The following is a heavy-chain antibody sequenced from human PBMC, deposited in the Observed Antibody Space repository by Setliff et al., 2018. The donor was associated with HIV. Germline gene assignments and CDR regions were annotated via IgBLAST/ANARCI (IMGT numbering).Heavy chain of an antibody. CDR1: GDSISTDY. J-gene: IGHJ4*02. V-gene: IGHV4-59*08. Sequence: SETLSLTCTVSGDSISTDYWTWIRQPPGKGLEWIGYIYNSASTSYNPSLKSRVTIPVDTSKNQFSLKLSSVTAADTAVYYCARHYPSDYWGQGTLVTVSS. CDR3: ARHYPSDY. CDR2: IYNSAST. D-gene: IGHD3-16*02.